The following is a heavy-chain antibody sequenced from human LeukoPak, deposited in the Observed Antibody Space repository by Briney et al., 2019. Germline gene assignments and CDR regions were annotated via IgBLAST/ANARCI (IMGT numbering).Heavy chain of an antibody. J-gene: IGHJ4*02. Sequence: PSETLSLTCTVSGGSISSGSYYWSWIRQPAGQGLEYIGRMYTGGSTNYNPSLKSRVTISVYTSKNQFSLKLSSVTAADTAVYYCARLDYGGNPSYWGQGTLVTVSS. V-gene: IGHV4-61*02. D-gene: IGHD4-23*01. CDR3: ARLDYGGNPSY. CDR2: MYTGGST. CDR1: GGSISSGSYY.